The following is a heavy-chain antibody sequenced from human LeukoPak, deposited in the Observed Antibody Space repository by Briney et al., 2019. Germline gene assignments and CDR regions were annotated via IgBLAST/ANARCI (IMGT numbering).Heavy chain of an antibody. CDR2: IGTSSSSI. CDR3: VRIPNSANFPNWFDP. D-gene: IGHD2/OR15-2a*01. Sequence: GGSLRLSCATSGFTFSTYSMNWVRQAPGKGLEWVSSIGTSSSSIYYADSVGGRFTISRDNARNSLYLQMNSLRAEDTAVYYCVRIPNSANFPNWFDPWGQGTLVTVSS. CDR1: GFTFSTYS. V-gene: IGHV3-21*01. J-gene: IGHJ5*02.